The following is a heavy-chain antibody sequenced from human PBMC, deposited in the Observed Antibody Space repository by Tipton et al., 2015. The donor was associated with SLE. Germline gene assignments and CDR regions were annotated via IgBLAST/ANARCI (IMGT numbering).Heavy chain of an antibody. CDR2: IYYSGST. D-gene: IGHD2-15*01. J-gene: IGHJ4*02. CDR1: GGSISSHY. Sequence: LRLSCTVSGGSISSHYWSWIRQPPGKGLEWIGYIYYSGSTYYNPSPKSRVTISVDTSKNQFSLKLSSVTAADTAVYYCARGPRVVALGYWGQGTLVTVSS. CDR3: ARGPRVVALGY. V-gene: IGHV4-59*11.